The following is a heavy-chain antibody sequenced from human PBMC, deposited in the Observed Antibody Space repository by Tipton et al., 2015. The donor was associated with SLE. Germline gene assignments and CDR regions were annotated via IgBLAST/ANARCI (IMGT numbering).Heavy chain of an antibody. CDR1: GGTFNSYT. J-gene: IGHJ6*02. Sequence: QLVQSGAEVKKPGSSVKVSCKVSGGTFNSYTINWVRLAPGQGPEWMGGIIPIFGAANYAPQFQGRVTMTTDESTNTAYMEISSLRLEDTAVYYCARDKDGGYSYGLNGLDVWGQGTTVTVSS. D-gene: IGHD5-18*01. CDR3: ARDKDGGYSYGLNGLDV. CDR2: IIPIFGAA. V-gene: IGHV1-69*05.